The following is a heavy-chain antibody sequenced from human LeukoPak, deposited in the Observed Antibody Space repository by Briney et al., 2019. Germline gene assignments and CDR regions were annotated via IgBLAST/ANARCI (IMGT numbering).Heavy chain of an antibody. J-gene: IGHJ4*02. Sequence: GGSLRLSCAASGFIFSTYAMSWVRQAPGEGLEWVSGVSDSGATTYYADSVKGRFTISRDNSKNTLYLQMSSLRAEDTAVYYCARNTGYDYGYWGQGTLVTVSS. CDR3: ARNTGYDYGY. CDR2: VSDSGATT. D-gene: IGHD5-12*01. CDR1: GFIFSTYA. V-gene: IGHV3-23*01.